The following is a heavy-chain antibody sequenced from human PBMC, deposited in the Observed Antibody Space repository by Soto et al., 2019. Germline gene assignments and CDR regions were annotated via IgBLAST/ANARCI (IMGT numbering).Heavy chain of an antibody. Sequence: QVQLQQWGAGLLKPSETLSLTCAVYGGFVSSGSYYWSWIRQPPGKGLEWFGEMSHSGGTHFNPSLKRRVTISVATSKTQFSLKMSSVTDADKDLYHCARVERGTATTVVDAFDIWGPGTMVTVSS. V-gene: IGHV4-34*01. CDR2: MSHSGGT. CDR1: GGFVSSGSYY. CDR3: ARVERGTATTVVDAFDI. J-gene: IGHJ3*02. D-gene: IGHD1-1*01.